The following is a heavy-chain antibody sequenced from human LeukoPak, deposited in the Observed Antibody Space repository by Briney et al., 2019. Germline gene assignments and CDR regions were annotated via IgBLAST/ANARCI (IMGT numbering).Heavy chain of an antibody. D-gene: IGHD5-12*01. CDR1: GFTFSTYA. J-gene: IGHJ4*02. Sequence: GGSLRLSCAASGFTFSTYAMSWVRQAPGKGLEWVSVISGSGGYTSYADSVKGRFTISRDNSKNTLYLQMNSLRGEDTAIYYCAKALGGYDSRNFDYWGQGTLVTVSS. CDR2: ISGSGGYT. CDR3: AKALGGYDSRNFDY. V-gene: IGHV3-23*01.